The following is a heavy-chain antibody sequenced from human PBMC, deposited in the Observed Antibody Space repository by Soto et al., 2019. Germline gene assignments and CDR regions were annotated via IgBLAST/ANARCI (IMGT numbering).Heavy chain of an antibody. CDR2: IIPIFGTA. J-gene: IGHJ5*02. CDR1: GGTFSSYA. D-gene: IGHD3-3*01. CDR3: GRAGFWSGYYNNWFDP. Sequence: ASVKVSCKASGGTFSSYAISWVRQAPGQGLEWMGGIIPIFGTANYAQKFRGRVTITADKSTSTAYMELSSLRSEDTAVYYCGRAGFWSGYYNNWFDPWGQGTLVTVSS. V-gene: IGHV1-69*06.